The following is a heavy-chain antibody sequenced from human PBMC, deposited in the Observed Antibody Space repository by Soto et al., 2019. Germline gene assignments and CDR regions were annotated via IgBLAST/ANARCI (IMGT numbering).Heavy chain of an antibody. V-gene: IGHV2-70*04. J-gene: IGHJ3*02. D-gene: IGHD2-15*01. CDR1: GFSFTTSEMR. Sequence: SGPTLVNPTQTLTLTCTFSGFSFTTSEMRVGWIRQPPGKALEWLARIDWDDDKFYSTSLKTRLTISKDTSKNQVVLTMTNMDPVDTATYYCAHIEVSGSAFDIRGQGTMVTVSS. CDR2: IDWDDDK. CDR3: AHIEVSGSAFDI.